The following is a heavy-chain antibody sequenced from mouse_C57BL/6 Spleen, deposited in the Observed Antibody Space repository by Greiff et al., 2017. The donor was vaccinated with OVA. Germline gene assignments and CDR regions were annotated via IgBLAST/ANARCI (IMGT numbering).Heavy chain of an antibody. CDR1: GYTFTSYW. V-gene: IGHV1-61*01. CDR2: IYPSDSET. Sequence: QVHVKQPGAELVRPGSSVKLSCKASGYTFTSYWMDWVKQRPGQGLEWIGNIYPSDSETHYNQKFKDKATLTVDKSSSTAYMQLSSLTSEDSAVYYCARGGDFITTVVEDYWGQGTTLTVSS. J-gene: IGHJ2*01. D-gene: IGHD1-1*01. CDR3: ARGGDFITTVVEDY.